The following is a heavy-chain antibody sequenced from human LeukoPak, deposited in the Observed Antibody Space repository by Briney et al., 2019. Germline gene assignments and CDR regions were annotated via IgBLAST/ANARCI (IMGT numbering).Heavy chain of an antibody. CDR2: INPNSGAT. CDR1: GYTFTGYY. J-gene: IGHJ4*02. V-gene: IGHV1-2*02. CDR3: ARQSGCGRDSDF. Sequence: ASVMVSCKASGYTFTGYYIHWVRQAPGHGLQWVGWINPNSGATKYAQQFRGRVTMTRVTSISTAYMELSRLRSDDTATYYCARQSGCGRDSDFWGQGTLLTVSS. D-gene: IGHD3-3*01.